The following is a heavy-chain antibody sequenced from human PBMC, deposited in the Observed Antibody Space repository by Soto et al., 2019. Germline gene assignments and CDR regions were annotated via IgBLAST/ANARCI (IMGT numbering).Heavy chain of an antibody. CDR2: ISVSGGST. Sequence: GGSLRLSCAVSLSSYAMTWVRQAPGKGLEWVAGISVSGGSTNYAVSVKGRFTISRDNDKNTVYLQMNSLRAEDTAAYYCPKGHIFPGRTIYGMEVWGQGTTVTVSS. D-gene: IGHD3-3*02. CDR3: PKGHIFPGRTIYGMEV. V-gene: IGHV3-23*01. J-gene: IGHJ6*02. CDR1: LSSYA.